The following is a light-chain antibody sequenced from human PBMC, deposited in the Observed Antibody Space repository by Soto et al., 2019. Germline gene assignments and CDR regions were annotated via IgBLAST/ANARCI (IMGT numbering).Light chain of an antibody. CDR3: QQFNVWPLT. V-gene: IGKV3-15*01. J-gene: IGKJ4*01. CDR2: GAS. CDR1: QSVGSN. Sequence: VLTQSTGTLSVSPGERAPLSCRASQSVGSNLAWYQQKPGQAPRLLIYGASTRATGIPATFSGSGSGTEFTLTISSLQSEDSAVYYCQQFNVWPLTFGGGTK.